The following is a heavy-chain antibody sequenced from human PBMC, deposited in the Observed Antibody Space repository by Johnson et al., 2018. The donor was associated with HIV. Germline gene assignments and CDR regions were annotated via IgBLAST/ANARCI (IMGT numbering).Heavy chain of an antibody. Sequence: VQLVESGGGVVPPGRSLRLSCVASGFTFSNYGMHWVRQAPGKGLEWVAVISYDGSNKYYADSVKGRFTISRDNSKNTLYLQMNSLRAEDTAVYYCAKDRSGSWYGADAFDIWGQGTMVTVSS. V-gene: IGHV3-30*18. CDR3: AKDRSGSWYGADAFDI. J-gene: IGHJ3*02. CDR1: GFTFSNYG. CDR2: ISYDGSNK. D-gene: IGHD6-13*01.